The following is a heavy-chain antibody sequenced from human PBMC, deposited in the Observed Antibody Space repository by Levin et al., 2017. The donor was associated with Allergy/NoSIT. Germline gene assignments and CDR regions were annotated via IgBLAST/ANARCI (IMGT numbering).Heavy chain of an antibody. J-gene: IGHJ4*02. CDR1: EITFSRDW. D-gene: IGHD6-19*01. CDR3: ASFGSAWSESH. CDR2: INTDGSFT. V-gene: IGHV3-74*03. Sequence: GESLKISCAASEITFSRDWVHWVRQTPGKGLAWVSRINTDGSFTEQADFVKGRFTISRDNIKNTLYLQMNSLRADDTAVYYCASFGSAWSESHWGQGTLVTVSS.